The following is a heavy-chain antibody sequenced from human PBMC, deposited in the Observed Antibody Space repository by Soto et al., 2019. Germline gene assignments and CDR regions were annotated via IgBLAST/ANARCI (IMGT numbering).Heavy chain of an antibody. CDR2: ISGHNGNT. Sequence: ASVKVSCKASGYTFTSYVIAWVRQAPGQGLEWTGWISGHNGNTNYAQNFQGRVTMTTDTSTSTAYMELRSLRFDDTAVYYCARVYCSGGGCYPPWAWGQGTLVTVSS. CDR3: ARVYCSGGGCYPPWA. D-gene: IGHD2-15*01. J-gene: IGHJ4*02. V-gene: IGHV1-18*04. CDR1: GYTFTSYV.